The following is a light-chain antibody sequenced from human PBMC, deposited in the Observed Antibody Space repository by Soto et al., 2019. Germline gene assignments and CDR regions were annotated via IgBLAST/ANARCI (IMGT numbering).Light chain of an antibody. V-gene: IGLV2-14*01. Sequence: QSVLTQPASVSGSPGQSITISCTGTTSDIGGYIYVSWYQQHPGKAPKLMIYEVSNRPSGVSNRFTGSKSGNTASLTISGLQAEDEADYYCSSYTSSNTYVFGTGTKLTVL. J-gene: IGLJ1*01. CDR1: TSDIGGYIY. CDR2: EVS. CDR3: SSYTSSNTYV.